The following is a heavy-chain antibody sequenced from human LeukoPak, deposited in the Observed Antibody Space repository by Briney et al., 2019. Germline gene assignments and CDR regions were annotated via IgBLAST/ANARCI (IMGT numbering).Heavy chain of an antibody. D-gene: IGHD6-19*01. CDR2: IYYSGST. CDR1: GGSISSYY. J-gene: IGHJ3*02. CDR3: ARAVAGDDAFDI. V-gene: IGHV4-59*08. Sequence: SETLSLTCSVSGGSISSYYWSWIRQPPGKGLEWIGYIYYSGSTNYNPSLKSRVTISVDTSKNQFSLKLSSVTAADTAVYYCARAVAGDDAFDIWGQGTMVTVSS.